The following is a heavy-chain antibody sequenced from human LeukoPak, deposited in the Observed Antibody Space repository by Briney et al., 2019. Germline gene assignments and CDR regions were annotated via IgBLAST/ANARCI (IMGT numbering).Heavy chain of an antibody. V-gene: IGHV3-21*01. CDR1: GFTFSSYS. Sequence: GGSLRLSCVASGFTFSSYSMNWVRQAPGKGLEWVSSISSSSSYIYYADSVKGRFTISRDNAKNSLYLQMNSLRAEDTAVYYCARDRPYYYDSSGYLDYWGQGTLVTVSS. D-gene: IGHD3-22*01. CDR3: ARDRPYYYDSSGYLDY. J-gene: IGHJ4*02. CDR2: ISSSSSYI.